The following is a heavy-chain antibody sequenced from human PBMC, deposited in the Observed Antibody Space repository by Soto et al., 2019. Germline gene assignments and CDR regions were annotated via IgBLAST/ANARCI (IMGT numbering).Heavy chain of an antibody. CDR2: VSGGGGST. CDR3: AGWIQLWLRERFDP. V-gene: IGHV3-23*01. J-gene: IGHJ5*02. Sequence: EVQLLESGGGLVQPGGSLRLSCAASGFTFSSYGMTWVRQAPGKGLEWVSGVSGGGGSTYYADSVKGRFTISRDNSKITLYLQMNSLRAEDTAVYFCAGWIQLWLRERFDPWGQGTLVTVSS. CDR1: GFTFSSYG. D-gene: IGHD5-18*01.